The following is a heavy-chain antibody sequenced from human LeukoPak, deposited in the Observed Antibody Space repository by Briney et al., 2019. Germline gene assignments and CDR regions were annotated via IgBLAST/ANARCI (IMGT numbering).Heavy chain of an antibody. CDR2: IFANGRTT. J-gene: IGHJ4*02. V-gene: IGHV3-23*01. CDR1: GFTFSTYA. CDR3: AKDLRPDGINDLDH. D-gene: IGHD1-1*01. Sequence: PGGPLRPSWAASGFTFSTYALNWFRQAPGGGLEWVSIIFANGRTTYYADSVKGRFTISRDNSKNTLYLQMNSLRAEDTAVYYCAKDLRPDGINDLDHWGQGTLVTVSS.